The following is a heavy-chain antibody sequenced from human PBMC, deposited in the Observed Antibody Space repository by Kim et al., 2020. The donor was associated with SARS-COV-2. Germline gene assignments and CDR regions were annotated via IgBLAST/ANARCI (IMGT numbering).Heavy chain of an antibody. V-gene: IGHV5-51*01. CDR2: IYPGYSDT. CDR3: ARGKIGGSYYGDFDY. D-gene: IGHD1-26*01. J-gene: IGHJ4*02. Sequence: GESLKISCKGSGYSFTSYWIGWVRQMPGKGLEWMGIIYPGYSDTRYSPSFQGQVTISADKSISTAYLQWSSLKASDTAMYYCARGKIGGSYYGDFDYWGQGTLVTVSS. CDR1: GYSFTSYW.